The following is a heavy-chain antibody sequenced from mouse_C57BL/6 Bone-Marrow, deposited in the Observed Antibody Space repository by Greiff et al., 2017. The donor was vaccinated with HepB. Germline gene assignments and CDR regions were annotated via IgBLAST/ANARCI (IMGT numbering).Heavy chain of an antibody. J-gene: IGHJ4*01. D-gene: IGHD2-2*01. CDR3: TTRNLLWFYYAMDY. Sequence: VQLKQSGAELVRPGASVKLSCTASGFNIKDDYMHWVKQRPEQGLEWIGWIDPENGDTEYASKFQGKATITADTSSNTAYLQLSSLTSEDTAVYYCTTRNLLWFYYAMDYWGQGTSVTVSS. CDR1: GFNIKDDY. CDR2: IDPENGDT. V-gene: IGHV14-4*01.